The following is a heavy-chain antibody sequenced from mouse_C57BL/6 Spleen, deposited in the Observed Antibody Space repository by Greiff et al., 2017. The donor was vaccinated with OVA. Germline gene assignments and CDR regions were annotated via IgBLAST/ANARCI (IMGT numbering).Heavy chain of an antibody. D-gene: IGHD1-1*01. CDR2: IHPNSGST. J-gene: IGHJ3*01. Sequence: VQLQQPGAELVKPGASVKLSCKASGYTFTSYWMHWVKQRPGQGLEWIGMIHPNSGSTNYNEKFKSKATLTVDKSSSTAYMQLSSLTSEDSAVYYCARYYYGSSYGAWFAYWGQGTLVTVSA. V-gene: IGHV1-64*01. CDR3: ARYYYGSSYGAWFAY. CDR1: GYTFTSYW.